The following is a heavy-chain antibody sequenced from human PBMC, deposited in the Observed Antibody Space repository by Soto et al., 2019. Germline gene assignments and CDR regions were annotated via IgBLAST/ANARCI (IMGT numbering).Heavy chain of an antibody. CDR1: GYSFTSYW. V-gene: IGHV5-10-1*01. D-gene: IGHD6-13*01. J-gene: IGHJ4*02. Sequence: PGESLKISCKGSGYSFTSYWISWVRQMPGKGLEWMGRIDPSDSYTNYSPSFQGHVTISADKSISTAYLQWSSLKASDTAMYYCASGGEGIAAAGTNYWGQGTLVTVSS. CDR3: ASGGEGIAAAGTNY. CDR2: IDPSDSYT.